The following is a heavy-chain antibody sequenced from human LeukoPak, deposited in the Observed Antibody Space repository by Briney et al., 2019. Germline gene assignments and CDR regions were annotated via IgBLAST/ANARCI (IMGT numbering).Heavy chain of an antibody. Sequence: GGSLRLSCAASGFTFSSFAMSWVRQAPGKGLEWVSGISGSGESTYYADSVKGRFTISRDNFKNTLYLRMNSLRAEDTAVYYCAKEFVKYYDFWSGYYHFDYWGQGTLVTVSS. D-gene: IGHD3-3*01. CDR2: ISGSGEST. CDR1: GFTFSSFA. V-gene: IGHV3-23*01. CDR3: AKEFVKYYDFWSGYYHFDY. J-gene: IGHJ4*02.